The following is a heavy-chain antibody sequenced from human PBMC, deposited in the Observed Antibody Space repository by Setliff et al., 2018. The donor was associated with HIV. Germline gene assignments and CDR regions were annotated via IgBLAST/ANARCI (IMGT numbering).Heavy chain of an antibody. CDR2: IGYDGKNK. D-gene: IGHD6-13*01. V-gene: IGHV3-33*03. Sequence: GSLRLSCTASGFSLSNHAMHWLRQAPGKGLEWVAGIGYDGKNKWYGDPVEGRFTISRDNSRNTLYLQMNTLRGEDTAVYYCATFIAASEIQIGYFDYWGQGTLVTVSS. J-gene: IGHJ4*02. CDR3: ATFIAASEIQIGYFDY. CDR1: GFSLSNHA.